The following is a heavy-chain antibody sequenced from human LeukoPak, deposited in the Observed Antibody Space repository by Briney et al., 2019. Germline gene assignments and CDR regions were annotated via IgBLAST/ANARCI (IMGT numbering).Heavy chain of an antibody. Sequence: SETLSLTCAVYGGSFSGYYWSWIRQPPEKGLEWIGEINHSGSTNYNPSLKSRVTISVDTSKNQFSLKLSSVTAADTAVYYCARRTNLYSSSWFDYWGQGTLVTVSS. D-gene: IGHD6-13*01. CDR2: INHSGST. CDR1: GGSFSGYY. V-gene: IGHV4-34*01. J-gene: IGHJ4*02. CDR3: ARRTNLYSSSWFDY.